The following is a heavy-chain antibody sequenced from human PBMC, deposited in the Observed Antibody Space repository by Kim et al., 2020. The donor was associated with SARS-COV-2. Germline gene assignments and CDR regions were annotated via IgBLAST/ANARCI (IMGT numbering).Heavy chain of an antibody. Sequence: GGSLRLSCAASGFTFSSYAMSWVRQAPGKGLEWVSAISGSGGSTYYADSVKGRFTISRDNSKNTLYLQMNSLRAEDTAVYYCAKGLPAIQKWELLGGFDYWGQGTLVTVSS. V-gene: IGHV3-23*01. J-gene: IGHJ4*02. D-gene: IGHD1-26*01. CDR2: ISGSGGST. CDR3: AKGLPAIQKWELLGGFDY. CDR1: GFTFSSYA.